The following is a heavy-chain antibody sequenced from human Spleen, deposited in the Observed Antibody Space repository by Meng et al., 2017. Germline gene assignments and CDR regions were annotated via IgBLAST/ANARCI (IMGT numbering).Heavy chain of an antibody. J-gene: IGHJ4*02. V-gene: IGHV4-34*01. CDR3: ARFSGSGWYV. D-gene: IGHD6-19*01. Sequence: VQLQALAAGLFKPPGTLSLPCAVDVGSLMGYYWSWIRQPPGKGLEWIGEINHSGSTNYNPSLKSRVTISGDTSKNQFSLKLSSVTAADTAVYYCARFSGSGWYVWGQGTLVTVSS. CDR1: VGSLMGYY. CDR2: INHSGST.